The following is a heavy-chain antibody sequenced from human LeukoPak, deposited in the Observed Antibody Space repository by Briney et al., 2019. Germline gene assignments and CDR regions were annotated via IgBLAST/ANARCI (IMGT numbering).Heavy chain of an antibody. Sequence: GGSQRLSCVPSGFTFRSSAMHWVRQAPGRGLEWIAFISWDGVVIYYADSVKGRFTISRDTSKKQVSLQMDSLRAEDTAVYYCAKDLETKYCMDNGGQGALVTFSS. CDR1: GFTFRSSA. V-gene: IGHV3-30*18. D-gene: IGHD2-15*01. CDR2: ISWDGVVI. CDR3: AKDLETKYCMDN. J-gene: IGHJ4*02.